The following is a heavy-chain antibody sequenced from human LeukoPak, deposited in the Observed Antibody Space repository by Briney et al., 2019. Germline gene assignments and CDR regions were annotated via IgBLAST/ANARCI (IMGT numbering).Heavy chain of an antibody. Sequence: GGSLRLSCAASGFTFDDYGMSWVRQAPGKGLEWVSSISRSSSSIDYADSVKGRFTTSRDNAKNSLYLQMNSLRAEDTAVYYCASPGELSLSWGQGTLVTVSS. D-gene: IGHD3-16*02. CDR2: ISRSSSSI. V-gene: IGHV3-21*01. CDR3: ASPGELSLS. J-gene: IGHJ5*02. CDR1: GFTFDDYG.